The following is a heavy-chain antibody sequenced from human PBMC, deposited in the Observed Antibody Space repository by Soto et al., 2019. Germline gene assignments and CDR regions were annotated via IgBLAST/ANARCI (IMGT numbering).Heavy chain of an antibody. V-gene: IGHV4-34*01. CDR1: GESFSGHI. CDR3: ARGLITGSHYSGGWYYFDS. D-gene: IGHD6-19*01. Sequence: SETLSFTCAVYGESFSGHIWTWIRQTPGKGLQWIGQINHSGSASYNPSLKGRVTISVHTSNSRFSLELSSVTAADTAVYYCARGLITGSHYSGGWYYFDSWGQGTQVTVS. J-gene: IGHJ4*02. CDR2: INHSGSA.